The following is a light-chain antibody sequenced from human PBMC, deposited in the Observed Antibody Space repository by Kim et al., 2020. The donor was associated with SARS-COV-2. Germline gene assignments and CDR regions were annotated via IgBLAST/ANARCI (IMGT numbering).Light chain of an antibody. CDR1: SGHSSYA. J-gene: IGLJ3*02. Sequence: AKLTCTRSSGHSSYAIAWHQQQPEKGPRFLMKLNSDGSHSKGDGIPNRFSGSSSGTERYLTISSLQSDDEADYCCQTWGTDSQVFGGGTKLTVL. CDR3: QTWGTDSQV. CDR2: LNSDGSH. V-gene: IGLV4-69*01.